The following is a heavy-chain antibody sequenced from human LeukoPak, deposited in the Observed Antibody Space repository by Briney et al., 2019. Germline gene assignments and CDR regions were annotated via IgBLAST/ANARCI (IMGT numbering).Heavy chain of an antibody. CDR1: GGSISSSSHY. CDR2: IYYSGST. CDR3: ARLFPAFPVDY. V-gene: IGHV4-39*01. J-gene: IGHJ4*02. D-gene: IGHD2/OR15-2a*01. Sequence: SETLSLTCTVSGGSISSSSHYWGWIRQPPGKGLEWIGSIYYSGSTYYNPSLKSRVTISVDTSKNQFSLKLSSVTAADTAVYYCARLFPAFPVDYWGQGTLVTVSS.